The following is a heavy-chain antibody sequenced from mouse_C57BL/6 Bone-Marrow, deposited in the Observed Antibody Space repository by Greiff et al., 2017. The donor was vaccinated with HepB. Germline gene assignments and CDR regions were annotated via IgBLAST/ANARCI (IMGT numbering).Heavy chain of an antibody. Sequence: QVQLPQPGAELVKPGASVKVSCKASGYTFTSYWMHWVKQRPGQGLEWIGRFHPSDSDTNYNQKFKGKATLTVDKSSSTAYMQLSSLTSEDSAVYYCEIETYYSIYVGYWYFDVWGTGTTVTVSS. V-gene: IGHV1-74*01. J-gene: IGHJ1*03. CDR1: GYTFTSYW. D-gene: IGHD2-5*01. CDR2: FHPSDSDT. CDR3: EIETYYSIYVGYWYFDV.